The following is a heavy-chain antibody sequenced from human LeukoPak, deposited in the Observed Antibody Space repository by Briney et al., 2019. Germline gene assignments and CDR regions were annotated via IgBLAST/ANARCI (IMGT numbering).Heavy chain of an antibody. D-gene: IGHD5-24*01. J-gene: IGHJ6*03. CDR1: GFTFSRYS. V-gene: IGHV3-21*01. CDR3: ARLATTFHMDV. CDR2: ISSSSSYI. Sequence: GGSLRLSCAASGFTFSRYSMNWVRQAPGKGLEWVSSISSSSSYIYYADSVKGRFTISRDNAKNSLYLQMNSLRAEDTAVYYCARLATTFHMDVWGKGTTVTVSS.